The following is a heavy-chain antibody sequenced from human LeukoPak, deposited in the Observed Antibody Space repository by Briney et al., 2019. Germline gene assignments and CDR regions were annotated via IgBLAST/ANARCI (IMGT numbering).Heavy chain of an antibody. D-gene: IGHD5-24*01. CDR3: AKGRDRSKAGDL. J-gene: IGHJ5*02. V-gene: IGHV4-34*01. CDR1: GGSCDDYY. Sequence: SETLSLTCDVSGGSCDDYYCSWIRQPPGKGLEWIGEIHPHGIFYYNSSLMSRVTISIDTSKSQFSLRLTSVTAADTAFYYCAKGRDRSKAGDLWGQGSLVTVSS. CDR2: IHPHGIF.